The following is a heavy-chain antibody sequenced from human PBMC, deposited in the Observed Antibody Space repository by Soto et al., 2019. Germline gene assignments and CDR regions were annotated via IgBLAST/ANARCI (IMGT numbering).Heavy chain of an antibody. Sequence: QAQLEQSGAEVKKPGASVKISCKASGYTFTNYAVHWLRQAPGQGLEWMGGLNAGNGDTKYSPTFQGRVTITRDTSASTAYMELSSRRSADKAVYYCARQGITYNSGSGDYFYYYYNYMDVWGKGTTVTVSS. J-gene: IGHJ6*03. CDR2: LNAGNGDT. V-gene: IGHV1-3*01. D-gene: IGHD3-10*01. CDR1: GYTFTNYA. CDR3: ARQGITYNSGSGDYFYYYYNYMDV.